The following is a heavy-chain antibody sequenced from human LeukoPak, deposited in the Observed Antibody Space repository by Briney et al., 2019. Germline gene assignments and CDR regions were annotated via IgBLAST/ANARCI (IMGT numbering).Heavy chain of an antibody. V-gene: IGHV4-61*08. Sequence: SETLSLTCAVSGGSISSGGYSWSWIRQPPGKGLEWIGYIHYSGSSRSHPSLNSRVTMSVDTSKSQFSLKLTSVTAADTAVYYCARGRRTAVVADFDYWGQGILVTVSS. J-gene: IGHJ4*02. D-gene: IGHD2-15*01. CDR2: IHYSGSS. CDR1: GGSISSGGYS. CDR3: ARGRRTAVVADFDY.